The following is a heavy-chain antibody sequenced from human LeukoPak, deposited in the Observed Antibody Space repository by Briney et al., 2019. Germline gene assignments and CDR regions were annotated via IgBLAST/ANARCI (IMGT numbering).Heavy chain of an antibody. V-gene: IGHV1-46*01. Sequence: ASVKVSCKASGYTFTSYYMHWVRQAPGQGLEWMGIINPSGGSTSYAQKFQGRVTMTRDTSTSTVYMELSSLRSEDTAVYYCARDRYYDSSGSYYFDYWGQGTLVTVSS. D-gene: IGHD3-22*01. CDR3: ARDRYYDSSGSYYFDY. J-gene: IGHJ4*02. CDR2: INPSGGST. CDR1: GYTFTSYY.